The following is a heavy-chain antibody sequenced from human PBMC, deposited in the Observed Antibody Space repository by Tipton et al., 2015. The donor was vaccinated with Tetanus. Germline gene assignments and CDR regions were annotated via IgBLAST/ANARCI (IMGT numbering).Heavy chain of an antibody. CDR3: AREGATAHSLTVGFNMLAWLDP. Sequence: QLVQSGGGVVQPGRSLRLSCEASGFTFNIHGMNWVRQAPGKGLEWVANIWYDGNNKYYADSVKGRFTISRDNSKKTLYLEMNSLRAEDTAVYYCAREGATAHSLTVGFNMLAWLDPWGPGTLVTVSS. D-gene: IGHD3-10*02. V-gene: IGHV3-33*08. CDR1: GFTFNIHG. CDR2: IWYDGNNK. J-gene: IGHJ5*02.